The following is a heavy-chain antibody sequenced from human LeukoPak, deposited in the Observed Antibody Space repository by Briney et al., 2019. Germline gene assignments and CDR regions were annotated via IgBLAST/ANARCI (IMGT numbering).Heavy chain of an antibody. V-gene: IGHV1-2*02. CDR1: GYTFTGYS. J-gene: IGHJ6*02. CDR3: ARGSFWSGYTWDYYGMDV. CDR2: INPNSGGT. D-gene: IGHD3-3*01. Sequence: ASVKVSCKASGYTFTGYSMHWVRQAPGQGLEWMGWINPNSGGTNYAQKFQGRVTMTRDTSISTAYMELSRLRSDDTAVYYCARGSFWSGYTWDYYGMDVWGQGTRSPSP.